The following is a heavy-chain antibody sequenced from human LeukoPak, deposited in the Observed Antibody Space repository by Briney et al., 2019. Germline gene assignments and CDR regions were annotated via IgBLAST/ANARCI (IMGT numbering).Heavy chain of an antibody. CDR2: ITSSSRTI. V-gene: IGHV3-48*01. CDR1: GFTFNNYN. J-gene: IGHJ4*02. CDR3: ASSPLTFGGVIVPEYFDY. D-gene: IGHD3-16*02. Sequence: GGSLRLSCATSGFTFNNYNMNWVRQAPGKGLEWVSYITSSSRTIYDADSVKGRFTISRDNAKNSLYLQMNSLRVEDTAVYYCASSPLTFGGVIVPEYFDYWGQGTLVTVSS.